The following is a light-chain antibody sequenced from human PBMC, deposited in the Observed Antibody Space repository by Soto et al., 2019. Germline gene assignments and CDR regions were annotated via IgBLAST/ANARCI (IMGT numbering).Light chain of an antibody. CDR2: GAS. CDR1: QSVSSSY. CDR3: QQYGSSSIT. V-gene: IGKV3-20*01. J-gene: IGKJ5*01. Sequence: EIVLTQSPGTLSLSPGESASLSCRASQSVSSSYLAWYQQKPGQAPRLLIYGASSRATGIPDRFSGSGSGTDFTLTISGLEPEDFAVYYCQQYGSSSITFGQGTRLEIK.